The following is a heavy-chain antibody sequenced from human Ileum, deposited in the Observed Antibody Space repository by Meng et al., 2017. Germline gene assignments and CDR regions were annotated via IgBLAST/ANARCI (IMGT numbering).Heavy chain of an antibody. CDR2: MNTDKGNT. Sequence: QVQLVQSGAEGKKRGASVKVSCKASGYTFTTYGISGVRQAPGQGLEWMGWMNTDKGNTNYAQKFQGRVTMTRDTSTSTAYMELRSLRSDDTAVYYCAREGAYNGGDYWGQGTLVTVSS. CDR3: AREGAYNGGDY. J-gene: IGHJ4*02. D-gene: IGHD1-1*01. V-gene: IGHV1-18*01. CDR1: GYTFTTYG.